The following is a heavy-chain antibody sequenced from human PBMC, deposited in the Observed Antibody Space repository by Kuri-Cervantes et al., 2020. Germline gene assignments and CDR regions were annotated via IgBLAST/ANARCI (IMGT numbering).Heavy chain of an antibody. CDR3: ARGAGYGSSWYENWFDP. Sequence: SVKVSCKASGGTFSSYAISWVRQAPGQGLEWMGGIIPIFGTANYAQKFQGRVTITADESTSTAYMELSSLRSEDTAVYYCARGAGYGSSWYENWFDPWGQGTLVTVSS. CDR2: IIPIFGTA. J-gene: IGHJ5*02. D-gene: IGHD6-13*01. V-gene: IGHV1-69*13. CDR1: GGTFSSYA.